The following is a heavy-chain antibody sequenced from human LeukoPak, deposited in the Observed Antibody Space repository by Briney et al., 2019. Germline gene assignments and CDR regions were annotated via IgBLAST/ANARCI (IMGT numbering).Heavy chain of an antibody. D-gene: IGHD6-13*01. CDR3: ASGSPIWRAIAAAVPPFDY. V-gene: IGHV1-18*04. CDR1: GYPFIYYG. J-gene: IGHJ4*02. CDR2: ISGYDGDT. Sequence: ASVKVSCMASGYPFIYYGFSWVRQGPGQGLEWVGWISGYDGDTRFAQKVQARVTVTTDTSTGTAYMELRSLTSADAAVYDCASGSPIWRAIAAAVPPFDYWGQGTLVTVSS.